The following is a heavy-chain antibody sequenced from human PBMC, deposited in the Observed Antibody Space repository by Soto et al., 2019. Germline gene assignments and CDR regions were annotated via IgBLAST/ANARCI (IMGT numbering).Heavy chain of an antibody. CDR1: GFTFSSYA. D-gene: IGHD5-18*01. Sequence: EVQLLESGGGLVQPGESLRLSCAASGFTFSSYATSWVRQAPGKGLEWVSGISGSGSSTYYVDSVKGRFTISRDNSMNTLYLQMDSLRAEDTAIFYCAKSAGYSYGNYFDYWGQGTLVTVSS. V-gene: IGHV3-23*01. CDR3: AKSAGYSYGNYFDY. CDR2: ISGSGSST. J-gene: IGHJ4*02.